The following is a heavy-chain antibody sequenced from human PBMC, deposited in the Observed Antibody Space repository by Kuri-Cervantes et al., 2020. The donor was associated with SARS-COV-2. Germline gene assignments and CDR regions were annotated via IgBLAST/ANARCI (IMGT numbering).Heavy chain of an antibody. J-gene: IGHJ6*03. CDR1: GFTLSRYA. CDR2: ISYDGSNK. CDR3: HLDVVPAATPGYMDV. D-gene: IGHD2-2*01. Sequence: GGSLRLSCAGSGFTLSRYAIHCVRQAPGKGLEWVAVISYDGSNKYYADSVKGRFTISRDNSKNTLYLQMNSLRAEDTAVYYCHLDVVPAATPGYMDVWGKGTTVTVSS. V-gene: IGHV3-30-3*01.